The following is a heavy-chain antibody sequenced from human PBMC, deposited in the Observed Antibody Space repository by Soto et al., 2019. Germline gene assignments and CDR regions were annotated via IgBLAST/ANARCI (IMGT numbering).Heavy chain of an antibody. CDR3: ARSSGVVFGIIIEGSNWLAP. Sequence: PGESLKISCQGSGYSFTSFWISWLRQTPGKGLEWMGKIDAGESHTTYSPSFEGHVSISVDISVSTVYMELRSLRSEDTAVYYCARSSGVVFGIIIEGSNWLAPWGQGSLVTVSS. CDR2: IDAGESHT. D-gene: IGHD1-26*01. V-gene: IGHV5-10-1*01. CDR1: GYSFTSFW. J-gene: IGHJ5*02.